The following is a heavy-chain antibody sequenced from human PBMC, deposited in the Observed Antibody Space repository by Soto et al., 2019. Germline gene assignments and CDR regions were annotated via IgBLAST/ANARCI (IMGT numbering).Heavy chain of an antibody. D-gene: IGHD1-1*01. V-gene: IGHV4-31*03. CDR2: ISSSGST. CDR1: GASMSSRAYY. CDR3: ARGRGTSTFDI. Sequence: QVQLQESGPGLVKPSQTLSLTCTVSGASMSSRAYYWTWIRQHPGKGLECIGYISSSGSTHHNPSLKSRVSISLDTSKIQFSLTLNSVTAADTAVYYCARGRGTSTFDIWGQGTMVTVSS. J-gene: IGHJ3*02.